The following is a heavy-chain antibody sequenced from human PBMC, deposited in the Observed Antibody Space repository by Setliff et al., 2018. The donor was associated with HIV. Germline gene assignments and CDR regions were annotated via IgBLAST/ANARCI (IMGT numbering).Heavy chain of an antibody. V-gene: IGHV3-21*04. Sequence: PGGSLRLSCAASGFTFSSYWMHWVRQAPGKGLEWVASISSTGGHIYYDDSVKGRFTISRDNARSSVYLQMNSLRAEDTAVYYCARGHYSSSSGWGQGALVTVSS. CDR2: ISSTGGHI. CDR3: ARGHYSSSSG. CDR1: GFTFSSYW. J-gene: IGHJ4*02. D-gene: IGHD6-6*01.